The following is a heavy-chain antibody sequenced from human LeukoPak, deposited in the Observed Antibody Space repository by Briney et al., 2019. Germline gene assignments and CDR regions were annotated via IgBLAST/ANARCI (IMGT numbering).Heavy chain of an antibody. J-gene: IGHJ4*02. V-gene: IGHV1-46*03. CDR3: ARSQEELCFDY. CDR1: GYTFTSYY. CDR2: INPSGGST. D-gene: IGHD3-16*01. Sequence: ASVKVSCKASGYTFTSYYMHWVRQAPGQGLEWMGIINPSGGSTSYAQKFQGRVTMTRDTSTSTVYMELSSLRSEDAAVYYCARSQEELCFDYWGQGTLVTFSS.